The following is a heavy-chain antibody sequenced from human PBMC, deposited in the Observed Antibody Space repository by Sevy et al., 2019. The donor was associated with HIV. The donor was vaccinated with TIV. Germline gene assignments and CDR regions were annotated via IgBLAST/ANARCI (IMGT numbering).Heavy chain of an antibody. J-gene: IGHJ4*02. CDR2: IWSSSSYI. V-gene: IGHV3-21*01. CDR3: ARVRTYGSFIDY. CDR1: GFTFSTYN. Sequence: GGSLRLSCAASGFTFSTYNMNWVRQAPGKGLEWVSSIWSSSSYIYYADSVKGRFTISRDNAKNSLYLQMNSLKVEDTAVYYCARVRTYGSFIDYWGRGTLVTVSS. D-gene: IGHD3-10*01.